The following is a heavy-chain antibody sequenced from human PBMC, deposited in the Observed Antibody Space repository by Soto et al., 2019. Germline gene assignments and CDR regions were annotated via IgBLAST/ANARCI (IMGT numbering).Heavy chain of an antibody. CDR1: GGSISSSNW. V-gene: IGHV4-4*02. CDR3: ARAGDYGFIDY. CDR2: IYHSGST. D-gene: IGHD4-17*01. J-gene: IGHJ4*02. Sequence: QVQLQESGPGLVKPSGTLSLTCAVSGGSISSSNWWSWVRQPPGKGLEWIGEIYHSGSTNYNPSLKSXXTXSAXKSKNQFSLKLSSVAAADTAVYYCARAGDYGFIDYWGQGTLVTVSS.